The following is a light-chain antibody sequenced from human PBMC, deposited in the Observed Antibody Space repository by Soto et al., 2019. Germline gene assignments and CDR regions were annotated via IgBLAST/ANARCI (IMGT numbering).Light chain of an antibody. Sequence: QSALTQPRSVSGSPGQSVTIACTGTSSDVGGYHYVSWYQHHPGKAPKLMIFNVNERPSGVPARFSGSKSGNTASLTISGLQAEDEADSYCCSYAGIYTLVFGGGTKLTVL. V-gene: IGLV2-11*01. CDR1: SSDVGGYHY. J-gene: IGLJ2*01. CDR2: NVN. CDR3: CSYAGIYTLV.